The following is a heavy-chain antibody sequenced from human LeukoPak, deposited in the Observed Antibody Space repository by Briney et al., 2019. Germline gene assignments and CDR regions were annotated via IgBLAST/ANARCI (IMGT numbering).Heavy chain of an antibody. CDR3: AKDEGHYDSSGYSDY. V-gene: IGHV3-23*01. D-gene: IGHD3-22*01. CDR2: ISGSGGST. J-gene: IGHJ4*02. Sequence: GGSLRLSYAASGFTFSSYAMSWVRQAPGKGLEWVSAISGSGGSTYYADSVKGRFTISRDNSKNTLYLQMNSLRAEDTAVYYCAKDEGHYDSSGYSDYWGQGTLVTVSS. CDR1: GFTFSSYA.